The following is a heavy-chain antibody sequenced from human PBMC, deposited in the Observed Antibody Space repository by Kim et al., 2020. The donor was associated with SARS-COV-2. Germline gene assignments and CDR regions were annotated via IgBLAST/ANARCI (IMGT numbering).Heavy chain of an antibody. CDR2: ISSSSSYI. CDR1: GFTFSSYS. V-gene: IGHV3-21*01. Sequence: GGSLRLSCAASGFTFSSYSMNWVRQAPGKGLEWVSSISSSSSYIYYADSVKGRFTISRDNAKNSLYLQMNSLRAEDTAVYYCARDKYPSSSPDYYYGMDVWGQGTTVTVS. CDR3: ARDKYPSSSPDYYYGMDV. D-gene: IGHD6-6*01. J-gene: IGHJ6*02.